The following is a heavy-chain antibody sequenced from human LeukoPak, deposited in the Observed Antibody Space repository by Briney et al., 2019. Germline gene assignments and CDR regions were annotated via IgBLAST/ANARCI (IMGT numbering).Heavy chain of an antibody. CDR1: GVSISSYY. Sequence: PSETLSLTCTVSGVSISSYYWSWIRQPPGKGLEWIGYIYYSGSTNYNPSLKSRVTISVDTSKNQFSLKLSSVTAADTAVYYCARDQGRDSSGWAGYYYYYGMDVWGQGTTVTVSS. CDR2: IYYSGST. V-gene: IGHV4-59*01. J-gene: IGHJ6*02. D-gene: IGHD6-19*01. CDR3: ARDQGRDSSGWAGYYYYYGMDV.